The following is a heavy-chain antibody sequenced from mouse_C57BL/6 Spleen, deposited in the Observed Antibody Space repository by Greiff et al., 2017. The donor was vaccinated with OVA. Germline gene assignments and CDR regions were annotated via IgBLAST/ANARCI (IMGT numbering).Heavy chain of an antibody. CDR1: DFSITSGYY. V-gene: IGHV3-6*01. D-gene: IGHD4-1*01. CDR2: ISYDGSN. J-gene: IGHJ1*03. Sequence: ESGPGLVKPSQSLSLTCSVTDFSITSGYYWNWIRQFPGNKLEWMGYISYDGSNNYTPSLKNRISITRDTAKNQLFLNLNSVTTEDTATYYCARVGLGRVDWYFDVWGTGTTVTVSS. CDR3: ARVGLGRVDWYFDV.